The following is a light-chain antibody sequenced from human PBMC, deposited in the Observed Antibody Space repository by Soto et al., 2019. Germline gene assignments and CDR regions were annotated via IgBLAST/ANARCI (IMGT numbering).Light chain of an antibody. J-gene: IGLJ1*01. V-gene: IGLV1-47*01. CDR3: AAWDDSLITYV. CDR1: SSNVGSNY. Sequence: QSVLTQPPSASGTPGQRVTISCSGSSSNVGSNYVYWYQQLPGTAPKLLIYTNNQRPSGVPDRFSGSKSGTSASLAISGLRSEDEADYYCAAWDDSLITYVFGTGTKATVL. CDR2: TNN.